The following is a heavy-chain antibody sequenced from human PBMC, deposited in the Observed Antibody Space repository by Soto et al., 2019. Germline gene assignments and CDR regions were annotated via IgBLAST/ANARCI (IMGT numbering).Heavy chain of an antibody. D-gene: IGHD3-3*01. CDR2: IYYSGST. Sequence: SETLSPTCSVSGGSISSGDYYWSWIRQPPEKGLEWIGYIYYSGSTYYNPSLKSRVTISVDTSKNQFSLNLNSVTAADTAVYFCARGNDFWSGYSTLTYYGLDVWGQGTTVTVSS. CDR3: ARGNDFWSGYSTLTYYGLDV. V-gene: IGHV4-30-4*01. CDR1: GGSISSGDYY. J-gene: IGHJ6*02.